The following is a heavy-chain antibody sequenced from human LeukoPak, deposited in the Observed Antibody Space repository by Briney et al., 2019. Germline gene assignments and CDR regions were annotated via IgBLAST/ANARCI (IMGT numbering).Heavy chain of an antibody. CDR3: ARPGRNTAMDYYYYYYMDV. J-gene: IGHJ6*03. D-gene: IGHD5-18*01. CDR1: GRTFSSYA. Sequence: SVKVSCKASGRTFSSYAISWVRQAPGQGLEWMGGIIPIFGTANYAQKFQGRVTITADKSTSTAYMELSSLRSEDTAVYYCARPGRNTAMDYYYYYYMDVWGKGTTVTVSS. CDR2: IIPIFGTA. V-gene: IGHV1-69*06.